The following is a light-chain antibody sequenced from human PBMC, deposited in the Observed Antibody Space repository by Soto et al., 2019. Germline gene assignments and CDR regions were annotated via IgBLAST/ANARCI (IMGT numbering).Light chain of an antibody. V-gene: IGLV1-40*01. Sequence: QSVLAQPPSVSGAPGQKVTISCTGSSSNIGAGYDLHWYQQLPGTAPKLLLYGNSNRPSGVPDRFSGSKSGTSASLAITGLQAEDEADYYCQSYDSGLSAYVFXTGTKVTVL. J-gene: IGLJ1*01. CDR1: SSNIGAGYD. CDR2: GNS. CDR3: QSYDSGLSAYV.